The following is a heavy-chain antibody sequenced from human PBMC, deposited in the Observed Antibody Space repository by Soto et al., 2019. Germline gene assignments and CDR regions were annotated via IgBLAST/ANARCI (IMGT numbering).Heavy chain of an antibody. D-gene: IGHD6-6*01. Sequence: GGSLRLSCAASGFTFSSYGMHWVRQAPGKGLEWVAVIWYDGSNKYYADSVKGRFTISRDNSKNTLYLQMNSLRAEDTAVYYCARDRPFYSSSSGLSYYYYGMDVWGQGTTVTVSS. CDR3: ARDRPFYSSSSGLSYYYYGMDV. CDR1: GFTFSSYG. J-gene: IGHJ6*02. V-gene: IGHV3-33*01. CDR2: IWYDGSNK.